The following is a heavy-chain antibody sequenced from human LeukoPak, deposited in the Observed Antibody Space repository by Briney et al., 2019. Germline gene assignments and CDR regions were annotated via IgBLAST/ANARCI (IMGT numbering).Heavy chain of an antibody. V-gene: IGHV3-7*01. D-gene: IGHD6-25*01. Sequence: GGSLRLSCAASGFTFSSYWMSWVRQAPGKGLEWVANKKQDGSEKYYVDSVKGRFTISRDNAKNSLYLQMNSLRAEDTAVYYCARQRYYYYMDVWGKGTTVTVSS. J-gene: IGHJ6*03. CDR1: GFTFSSYW. CDR3: ARQRYYYYMDV. CDR2: KKQDGSEK.